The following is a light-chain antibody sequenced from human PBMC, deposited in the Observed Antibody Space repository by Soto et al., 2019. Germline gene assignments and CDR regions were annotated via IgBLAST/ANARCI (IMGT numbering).Light chain of an antibody. CDR3: QQYEYLPLT. CDR1: QSISNH. V-gene: IGKV1-33*01. J-gene: IGKJ4*01. CDR2: AAS. Sequence: DIQMTQSPSSLSASVGDRVTITCRASQSISNHLSWYQQKPGKAPKLLIYAASHLEMGAPSRFSGSGSGTDFVLTISRLQSEDFATYFCQQYEYLPLTFGGGTRV.